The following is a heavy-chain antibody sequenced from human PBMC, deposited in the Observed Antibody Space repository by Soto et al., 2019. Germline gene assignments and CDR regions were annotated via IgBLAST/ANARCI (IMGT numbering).Heavy chain of an antibody. V-gene: IGHV4-39*01. Sequence: QLQLQESGPGLVKPSETLSLTCSVSGDSINSDNYYWGWIRQPPGKGLEWIGSIYYRGNTYYYPSLKTRVTISLDKSKSQLSLKLNSVTAADSAVYFCASLEGLATISYYFDYWGQGTLVTVSS. D-gene: IGHD3-9*01. CDR2: IYYRGNT. CDR1: GDSINSDNYY. CDR3: ASLEGLATISYYFDY. J-gene: IGHJ4*02.